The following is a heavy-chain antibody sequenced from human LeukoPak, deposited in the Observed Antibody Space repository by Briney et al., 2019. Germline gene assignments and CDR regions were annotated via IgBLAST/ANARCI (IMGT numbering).Heavy chain of an antibody. J-gene: IGHJ4*02. D-gene: IGHD4-17*01. V-gene: IGHV4-4*07. Sequence: PGGSLRLSCAASGFTFSSYWMSWIRQPAGKGLEWIGRIYTSGSTNYNPSLKSRVTISVDKSKNQFSLKLSSVTAADTAVYYCARENGDYDYWGQGTLVTVSS. CDR3: ARENGDYDY. CDR2: IYTSGST. CDR1: GFTFSSYW.